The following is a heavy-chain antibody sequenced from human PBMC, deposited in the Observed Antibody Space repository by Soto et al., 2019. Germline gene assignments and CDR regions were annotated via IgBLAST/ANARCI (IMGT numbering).Heavy chain of an antibody. D-gene: IGHD6-19*01. Sequence: SETPSLPFAVFNGAIGGFSWSWIRHPPGKGLEWIGEINQSGTTIYNPSLKSRVTISVDTSKNQFSLKLSSVTAADTAVYYCARGSQWLDYWGQGTLVTVSS. J-gene: IGHJ4*02. V-gene: IGHV4-34*01. CDR2: INQSGTT. CDR1: NGAIGGFS. CDR3: ARGSQWLDY.